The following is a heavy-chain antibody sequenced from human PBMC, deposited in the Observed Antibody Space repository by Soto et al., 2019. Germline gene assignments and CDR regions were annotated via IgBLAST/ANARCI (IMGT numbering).Heavy chain of an antibody. CDR2: VNSDGSIT. CDR3: ARVGATTWY. J-gene: IGHJ4*02. CDR1: GFTFSNYS. V-gene: IGHV3-74*01. D-gene: IGHD1-26*01. Sequence: GGSLILSCAASGFTFSNYSMHWVRQAPAKGLVWVSRVNSDGSITHYADAVKGRFTISRDNAKNTLYLQMDGLRAEDTAVYYCARVGATTWYWGQGTLGTGSS.